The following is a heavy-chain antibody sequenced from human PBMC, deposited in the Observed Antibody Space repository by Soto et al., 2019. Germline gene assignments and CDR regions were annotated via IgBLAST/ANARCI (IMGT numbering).Heavy chain of an antibody. V-gene: IGHV3-13*01. CDR3: VRETGFTTTSDAFNI. CDR2: IGTGGDT. Sequence: GGSLRLSCAASGFTFCGSDMNWVRHKRGKGLEWVSGIGTGGDTYYADSVRGRFTISREDAKGSLYLQMNSLRVEDTAVYYCVRETGFTTTSDAFNIWGQGTMVTVSS. J-gene: IGHJ3*02. D-gene: IGHD1-1*01. CDR1: GFTFCGSD.